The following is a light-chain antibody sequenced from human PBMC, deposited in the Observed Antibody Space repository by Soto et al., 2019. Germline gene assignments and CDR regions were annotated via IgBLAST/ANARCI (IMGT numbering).Light chain of an antibody. Sequence: QAVVTQPPSASGTPGQRVTLSCSGSSSNIGSNNVNWYQQLPGTAPKLLIYISNQRPSGVPDRFSGSKSGTSASLAISGLQSEDEADSYCASWDDSLIGRVFGGGTKLTVL. V-gene: IGLV1-44*01. CDR3: ASWDDSLIGRV. CDR1: SSNIGSNN. CDR2: ISN. J-gene: IGLJ3*02.